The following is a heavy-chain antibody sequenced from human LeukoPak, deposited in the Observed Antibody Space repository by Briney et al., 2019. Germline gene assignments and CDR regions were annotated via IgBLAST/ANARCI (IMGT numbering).Heavy chain of an antibody. J-gene: IGHJ4*02. CDR1: GGSISSNNW. CDR3: ARAPCGGDCYIFDY. D-gene: IGHD2-21*02. Sequence: PSGTLSLTCAVSGGSISSNNWWWSWVRQPPGKGLEWIGEIYHSGSTNYNPSLKSRVTISVDKSKNQFSLKLSSVTAADTAVYYCARAPCGGDCYIFDYWGQGTLVTVSS. V-gene: IGHV4-4*02. CDR2: IYHSGST.